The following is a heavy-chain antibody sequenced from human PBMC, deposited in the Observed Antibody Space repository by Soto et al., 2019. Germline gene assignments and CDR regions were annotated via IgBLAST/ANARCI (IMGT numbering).Heavy chain of an antibody. V-gene: IGHV3-23*01. D-gene: IGHD5-12*01. CDR3: AKRGGAVATKDPRFDY. Sequence: EVQLLESGGGLVQPGGSLRLSCGASGFTFSSYTMSWVRQAPGKGLEWVSAISGSGINTYSADSVKGRFTISRDNSKNTLYLQLNSLRADDTAVYYCAKRGGAVATKDPRFDYWGQGTPVTVSS. CDR1: GFTFSSYT. J-gene: IGHJ4*02. CDR2: ISGSGINT.